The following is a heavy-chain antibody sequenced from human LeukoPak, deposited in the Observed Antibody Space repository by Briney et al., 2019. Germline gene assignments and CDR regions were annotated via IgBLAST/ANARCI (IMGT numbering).Heavy chain of an antibody. Sequence: SETLSLTCTVSGYSISSGYYWGWIRQPPGKGLEWIGSIYHSGSTYYNPSLKSRVTISVDTSKNQFSLKLNSVTAADTAVYYCTGSLYHCSGGACYREDSLGYWGQGTLVTVTS. CDR1: GYSISSGYY. J-gene: IGHJ4*02. D-gene: IGHD2-15*01. CDR3: TGSLYHCSGGACYREDSLGY. V-gene: IGHV4-38-2*02. CDR2: IYHSGST.